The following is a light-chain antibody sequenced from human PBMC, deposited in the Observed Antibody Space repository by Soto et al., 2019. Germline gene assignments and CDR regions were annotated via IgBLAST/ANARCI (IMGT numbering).Light chain of an antibody. V-gene: IGKV3-20*01. CDR3: QHSGTSLYT. Sequence: DIVLTQSPGTLSLSPGERATLSCRASQIISSTYLGWYQQKPGQAPRLLIYGASIRATGIPDRFSGSGSGTDFTLTISRLEPEDFAVYYCQHSGTSLYTFGQGTKLEIK. CDR2: GAS. J-gene: IGKJ2*01. CDR1: QIISSTY.